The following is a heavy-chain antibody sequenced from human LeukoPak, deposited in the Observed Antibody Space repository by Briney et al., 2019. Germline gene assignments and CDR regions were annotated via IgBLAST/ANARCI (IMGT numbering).Heavy chain of an antibody. V-gene: IGHV4-34*01. Sequence: SETLSLTCAVYGGSFSGYYWSWIRQPPGKGLEWIGEINHSVSTNYNPSLKSRVTISVDTSKNQFSLKLSSVTAADMAVYYCARGRYCSSTSCFPIRGDDSFDIWGQGTMVTVSS. CDR2: INHSVST. J-gene: IGHJ3*02. D-gene: IGHD2-2*01. CDR3: ARGRYCSSTSCFPIRGDDSFDI. CDR1: GGSFSGYY.